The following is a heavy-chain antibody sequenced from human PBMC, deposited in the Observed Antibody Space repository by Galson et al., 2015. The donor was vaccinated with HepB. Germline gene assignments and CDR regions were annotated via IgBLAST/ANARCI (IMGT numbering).Heavy chain of an antibody. CDR2: ISSSSSTI. CDR1: GFTFSSYS. J-gene: IGHJ6*03. Sequence: SLRLSCAASGFTFSSYSMNWVRQAPGKGLEWVSYISSSSSTIYYADSVKGRFTISRDNAKNSLYLQMNSLRAEDTAVYYCARHGDSMYYYYYYMDVWGKGTTVTVSS. V-gene: IGHV3-48*01. CDR3: ARHGDSMYYYYYYMDV. D-gene: IGHD4-17*01.